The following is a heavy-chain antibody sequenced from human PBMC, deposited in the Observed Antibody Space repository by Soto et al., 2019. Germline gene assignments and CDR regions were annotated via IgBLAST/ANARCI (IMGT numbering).Heavy chain of an antibody. Sequence: ETLCLTCTVSGGSISSSSYYWGWIREPPGKGLEWIGSIYYSGSTYYNPSLKSRVTISVDTSKNQFSLKLSSVTAADTAVYYCARQGPMVRGVKANYYYGMDVWGQGTTVTVSS. J-gene: IGHJ6*02. V-gene: IGHV4-39*01. CDR1: GGSISSSSYY. CDR2: IYYSGST. CDR3: ARQGPMVRGVKANYYYGMDV. D-gene: IGHD3-10*01.